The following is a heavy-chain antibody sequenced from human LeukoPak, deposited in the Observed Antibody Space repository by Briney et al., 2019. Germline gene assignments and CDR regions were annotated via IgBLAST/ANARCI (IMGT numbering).Heavy chain of an antibody. CDR2: ISSTGST. V-gene: IGHV4-61*02. Sequence: PSQTLSLTCTVSGGSISSGGHYWSWIRQPAGKGLEYLGRISSTGSTNYNPSLRSRVTISMDTSKNQFSLKLNSVTAADTAVYYCASTFGIYCNDGSCNCFDFWGQGALVTVSS. D-gene: IGHD2-15*01. CDR1: GGSISSGGHY. J-gene: IGHJ4*02. CDR3: ASTFGIYCNDGSCNCFDF.